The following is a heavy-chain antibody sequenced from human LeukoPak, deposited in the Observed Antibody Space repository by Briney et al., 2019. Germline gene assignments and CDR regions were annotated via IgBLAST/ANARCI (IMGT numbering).Heavy chain of an antibody. CDR2: IYTSGST. Sequence: PSETLSLTCTVSGGSISSYYWSWIRQPAGKGLEWIGRIYTSGSTNYNPSLKSRVTMSVDTSKNQFSLKLSSVTAADTAVYYCAGAPARSLVGSWLRTGGYYFDYWGQGTLVTVSS. D-gene: IGHD5-12*01. CDR3: AGAPARSLVGSWLRTGGYYFDY. CDR1: GGSISSYY. J-gene: IGHJ4*02. V-gene: IGHV4-4*07.